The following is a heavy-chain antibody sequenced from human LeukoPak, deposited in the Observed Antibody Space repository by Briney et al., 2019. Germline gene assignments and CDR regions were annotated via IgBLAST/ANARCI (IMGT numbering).Heavy chain of an antibody. V-gene: IGHV4-59*01. J-gene: IGHJ4*02. CDR2: IYYSGST. CDR1: GGSISSYY. D-gene: IGHD3-9*01. Sequence: SETLSLTCTVSGGSISSYYWSWTRQPPGKGLEWIGYIYYSGSTNYNPSLKSRVTISVDTSKNQFSLKLSSVTAADTAVYYCARTILTGWSPFDYWGQGTLVTVSS. CDR3: ARTILTGWSPFDY.